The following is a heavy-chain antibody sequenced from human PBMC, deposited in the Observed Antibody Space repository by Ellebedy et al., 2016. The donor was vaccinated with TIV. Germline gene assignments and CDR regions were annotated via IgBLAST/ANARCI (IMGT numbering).Heavy chain of an antibody. CDR1: GFTFTDAW. V-gene: IGHV3-15*01. D-gene: IGHD2-2*01. Sequence: GESLKISCAASGFTFTDAWMSWVRQAPGKGLEWVGRIISKTDGGTTDYAAPVKGRFTISRNDSKNTLYLQMNSLKTEDTAVYYCTKLLKYSSSGFDPWGQGTLVTVSS. J-gene: IGHJ5*02. CDR2: IISKTDGGTT. CDR3: TKLLKYSSSGFDP.